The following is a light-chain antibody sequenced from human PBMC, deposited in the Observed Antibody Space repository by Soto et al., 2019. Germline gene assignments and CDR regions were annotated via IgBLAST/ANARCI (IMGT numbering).Light chain of an antibody. CDR2: DVA. V-gene: IGLV2-14*03. CDR3: GSYTTSNTYV. J-gene: IGLJ1*01. CDR1: SSDVGGSNF. Sequence: QYALTQPASVSDSPGQSITISCTGTSSDVGGSNFVSWYQQHPGKPPKLIIYDVANRPSGVSNRFSGSKSGSTASLIISRLHTEDEADYYCGSYTTSNTYVFGTGTKVTVL.